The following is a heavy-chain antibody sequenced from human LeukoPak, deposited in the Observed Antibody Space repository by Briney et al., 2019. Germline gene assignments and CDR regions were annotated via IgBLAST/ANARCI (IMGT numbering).Heavy chain of an antibody. J-gene: IGHJ4*02. CDR3: AKGRCGVSVPAINY. D-gene: IGHD2-21*02. Sequence: GGSLRLSCAASGFTFSSYAMSWVRQAPGKGLEWVSTISGSGDSTYYADSVKGRFTISRDNSKNTLHLQMNSLRAEDTAVYYCAKGRCGVSVPAINYWGQGTLVTVSS. V-gene: IGHV3-23*01. CDR2: ISGSGDST. CDR1: GFTFSSYA.